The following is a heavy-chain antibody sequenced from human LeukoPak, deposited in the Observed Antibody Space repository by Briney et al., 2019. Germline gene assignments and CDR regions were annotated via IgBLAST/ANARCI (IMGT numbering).Heavy chain of an antibody. V-gene: IGHV1-2*02. J-gene: IGHJ4*02. CDR2: MNPKSGGT. D-gene: IGHD3-9*01. CDR3: ARSPDILTGEKFDY. CDR1: GYSFTGHY. Sequence: ASVKVSCKASGYSFTGHYMHWVRQAPGQGLEWMGWMNPKSGGTNYAQKFEARVTMNRDTSISTAYMELSRLRFDDTAVYYCARSPDILTGEKFDYWGQGTLATVSS.